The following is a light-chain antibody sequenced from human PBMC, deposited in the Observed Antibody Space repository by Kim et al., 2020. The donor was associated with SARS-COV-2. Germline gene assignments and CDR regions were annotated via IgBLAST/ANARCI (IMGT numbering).Light chain of an antibody. CDR2: AAS. J-gene: IGKJ2*01. Sequence: AIQMTQSPSSLSASVGDTVTITCRASQGIRNDLGWYQQKPGKAPKLLICAASSLQSGVPSRFSGSGSGTDFTLTISSLQPEDFATYYCLQDYNYPYTFGQGTKLEI. CDR3: LQDYNYPYT. CDR1: QGIRND. V-gene: IGKV1-6*01.